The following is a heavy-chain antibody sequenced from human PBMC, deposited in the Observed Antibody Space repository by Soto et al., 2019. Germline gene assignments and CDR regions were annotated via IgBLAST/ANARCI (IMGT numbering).Heavy chain of an antibody. J-gene: IGHJ4*02. Sequence: GSLRLSCAASGFTLSNFWMHWVRQAPGKGLVWVSRINGDGRDTSYADIAKGRFTISRDNARNTLYLQMNFLRVEDTAVYFCVRGNTGYGNFDYWGPRALVTVSS. CDR1: GFTLSNFW. D-gene: IGHD5-12*01. CDR2: INGDGRDT. V-gene: IGHV3-74*01. CDR3: VRGNTGYGNFDY.